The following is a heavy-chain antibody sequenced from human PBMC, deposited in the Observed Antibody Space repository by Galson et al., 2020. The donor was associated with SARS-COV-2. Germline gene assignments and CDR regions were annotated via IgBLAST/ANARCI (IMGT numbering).Heavy chain of an antibody. D-gene: IGHD2-2*01. CDR1: GFTFTSSA. Sequence: VKVSCKASGFTFTSSAVQWVRQARGQRLEWIGWIVVGSGNTNYAQKFQERVTITRDMSTSTAYMELSSLRSEDTAVYYCAAPNCSSTSCYDAFDIWGQGTMVTVSS. J-gene: IGHJ3*02. V-gene: IGHV1-58*01. CDR2: IVVGSGNT. CDR3: AAPNCSSTSCYDAFDI.